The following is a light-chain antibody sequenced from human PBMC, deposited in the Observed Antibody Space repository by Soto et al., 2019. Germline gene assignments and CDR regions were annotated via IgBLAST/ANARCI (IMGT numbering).Light chain of an antibody. CDR1: QSIRSN. J-gene: IGKJ1*01. Sequence: DIQMTQSPSSLSAYVEDRVTITCRASQSIRSNLNWYQQKPGKAPKLLIHTTSNLQSGVPSRFSGSGSGTDSTLTISSLQPEDFATYYCQQTYSTPPWTFGQGTKVEI. V-gene: IGKV1-39*01. CDR2: TTS. CDR3: QQTYSTPPWT.